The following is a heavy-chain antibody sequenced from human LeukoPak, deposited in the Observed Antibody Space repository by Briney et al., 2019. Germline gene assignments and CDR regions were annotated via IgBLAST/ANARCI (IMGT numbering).Heavy chain of an antibody. CDR2: IYYTGNT. V-gene: IGHV4-39*01. CDR1: GDSISTSNSY. Sequence: SETLSLTCTVSGDSISTSNSYWGWIRQPPGKGLEWIGSIYYTGNTYYNPSLKSRVTISIDTSKNQFSLRLNSVTATDTAVYYCARLNKPGWFDPWGQGTLVTVSS. CDR3: ARLNKPGWFDP. D-gene: IGHD1-14*01. J-gene: IGHJ5*02.